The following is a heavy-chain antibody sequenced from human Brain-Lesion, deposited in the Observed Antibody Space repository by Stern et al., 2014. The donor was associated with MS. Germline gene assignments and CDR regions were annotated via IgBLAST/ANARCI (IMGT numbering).Heavy chain of an antibody. CDR2: ISYSGNT. J-gene: IGHJ4*02. D-gene: IGHD3-3*01. Sequence: VQLVESGPGLVKPSQTLSLTCTVSGSSVNNGGRYWSWIRQYQGKGLEWIGYISYSGNTYYNPSLQSRLTISTDTSKNQFSLKLRSVTAADTALYYCARVTEFMRFFYPDYWGQGTQVTVSS. CDR1: GSSVNNGGRY. V-gene: IGHV4-31*03. CDR3: ARVTEFMRFFYPDY.